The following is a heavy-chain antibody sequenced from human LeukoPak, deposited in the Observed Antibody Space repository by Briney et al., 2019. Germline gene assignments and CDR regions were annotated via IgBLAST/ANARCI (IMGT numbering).Heavy chain of an antibody. CDR1: RFTFSSYA. CDR2: ISGSGGST. J-gene: IGHJ4*02. D-gene: IGHD5-24*01. CDR3: VKDDGWVQYAN. V-gene: IGHV3-23*01. Sequence: GGSLRLSCAASRFTFSSYAMSWVRQAPGKGLEWVSAISGSGGSTYYADSVKGRFTISRDNSKNTVYLQMNSLSAEEAAVYYCVKDDGWVQYANWGQGTLVTVSS.